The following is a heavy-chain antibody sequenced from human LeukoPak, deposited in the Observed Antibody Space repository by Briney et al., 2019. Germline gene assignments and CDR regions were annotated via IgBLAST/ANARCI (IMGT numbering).Heavy chain of an antibody. CDR1: GFTFSSYG. CDR2: ISYDGSNK. Sequence: GGSRRLSCAASGFTFSSYGMHWVRQAPGKGLEWVAVISYDGSNKYYADSVKGRFTISRDNSKNTLYLQMNSLRAEDTAVYYCALLRYFDYWGQGTLVTVSS. D-gene: IGHD2/OR15-2a*01. J-gene: IGHJ4*02. CDR3: ALLRYFDY. V-gene: IGHV3-30*03.